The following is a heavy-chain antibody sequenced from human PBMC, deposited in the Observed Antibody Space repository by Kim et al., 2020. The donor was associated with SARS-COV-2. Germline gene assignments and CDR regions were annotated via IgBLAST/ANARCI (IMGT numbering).Heavy chain of an antibody. D-gene: IGHD3-22*01. CDR2: INHSGST. J-gene: IGHJ4*02. CDR3: ARVGGITMIVVAPGYYFDY. CDR1: GGSFSGYY. V-gene: IGHV4-34*01. Sequence: SETLSLTCAVYGGSFSGYYWSWIRQPPGKGLEWIGAINHSGSTNYNPSLKSRVTISVDTSKNQLSLKLSSVTAADTAVYYCARVGGITMIVVAPGYYFDYWGQGTLVTVSS.